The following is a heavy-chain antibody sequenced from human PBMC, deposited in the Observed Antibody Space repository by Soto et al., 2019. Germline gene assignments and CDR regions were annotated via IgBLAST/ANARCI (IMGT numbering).Heavy chain of an antibody. CDR1: GWSFSGYY. D-gene: IGHD2-2*02. J-gene: IGHJ4*02. CDR3: ARGRLDVVPGAIHD. CDR2: INSSGST. V-gene: IGHV4-34*01. Sequence: ETLSLTCAVYGWSFSGYYLSWIRQPPGKGLEWIGEINSSGSTNYNPSLKSRVTMSVDTSKNQFSLKLKSVTAADTAVYFCARGRLDVVPGAIHDWGQGTQVTVSS.